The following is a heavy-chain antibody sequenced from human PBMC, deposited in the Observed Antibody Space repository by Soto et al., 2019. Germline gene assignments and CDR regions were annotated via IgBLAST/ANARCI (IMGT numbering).Heavy chain of an antibody. V-gene: IGHV1-2*02. CDR3: ARDFGPIPAASAMYGMDV. Sequence: QAQLVQSGAEVKKPGASVKVSCQASGYNFIGYYVFWVRKAPGQGLEWMGWINPKSGATKYAEKFQGRATMTRDTSIYTAYMELSGLRFDDRAVYYCARDFGPIPAASAMYGMDVRGQGTTVSVSS. J-gene: IGHJ6*02. CDR2: INPKSGAT. CDR1: GYNFIGYY. D-gene: IGHD3-16*01.